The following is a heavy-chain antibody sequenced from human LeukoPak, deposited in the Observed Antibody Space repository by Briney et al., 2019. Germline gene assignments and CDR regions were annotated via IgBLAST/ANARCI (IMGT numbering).Heavy chain of an antibody. V-gene: IGHV3-30*02. D-gene: IGHD2-15*01. Sequence: PGGSLRLSCAASGFTFSSYGMHWVRQAPGKGLEWVAFIRYDGSNKYYADSVKGRFTISRDNSKNTLYLQMNSLRAEDTAVYYCAKDRDCSGSSCYFNYYYGMDVWGQGTTVTVSS. CDR3: AKDRDCSGSSCYFNYYYGMDV. CDR1: GFTFSSYG. J-gene: IGHJ6*02. CDR2: IRYDGSNK.